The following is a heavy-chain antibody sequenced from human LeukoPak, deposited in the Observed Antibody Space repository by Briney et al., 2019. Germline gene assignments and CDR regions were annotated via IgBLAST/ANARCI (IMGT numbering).Heavy chain of an antibody. J-gene: IGHJ4*02. Sequence: PGGSLKLSRVASGFTLSSYAMHWVRQAPGKGLEWVAVTSNDGSNKYYADSVKGRFTISRDNSKNTLYLQMNNLRAEDTSVYYCAKDANYIAVAGTYFDYWGQGTLVTVSS. CDR2: TSNDGSNK. CDR1: GFTLSSYA. V-gene: IGHV3-30*18. D-gene: IGHD6-19*01. CDR3: AKDANYIAVAGTYFDY.